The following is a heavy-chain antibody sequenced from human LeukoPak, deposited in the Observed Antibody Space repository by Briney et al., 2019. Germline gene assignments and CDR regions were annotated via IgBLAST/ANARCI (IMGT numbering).Heavy chain of an antibody. D-gene: IGHD6-19*01. CDR3: GSGQWLVGVFY. V-gene: IGHV1-2*02. J-gene: IGHJ4*02. CDR1: GHTFTGYY. Sequence: ASVKVSCKASGHTFTGYYMHWVRQAPGQGLEWLGWINSNSGVTNYAQKFQGRITMTRDTSITTVYMELSSLTSDDTAVYYCGSGQWLVGVFYWGQGTLVTVSS. CDR2: INSNSGVT.